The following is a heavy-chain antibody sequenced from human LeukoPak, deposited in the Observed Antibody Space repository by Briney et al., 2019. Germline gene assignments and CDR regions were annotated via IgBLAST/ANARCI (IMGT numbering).Heavy chain of an antibody. D-gene: IGHD2-21*02. Sequence: GASVTVSCMSSGYTFTNYFMHWVRPAPGQGVEGMGIINPSGGSTSYAQKFQGRVTMTRDMSTSTVYMELSSLGSEDTAVYYCARALLGDPGRFDYWGQGTLVTVSS. CDR2: INPSGGST. CDR3: ARALLGDPGRFDY. J-gene: IGHJ4*02. V-gene: IGHV1-46*01. CDR1: GYTFTNYF.